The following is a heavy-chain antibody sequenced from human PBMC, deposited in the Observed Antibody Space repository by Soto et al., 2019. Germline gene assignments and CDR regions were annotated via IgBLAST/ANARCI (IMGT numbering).Heavy chain of an antibody. D-gene: IGHD6-19*01. J-gene: IGHJ6*03. CDR2: INHSGST. V-gene: IGHV4-34*01. Sequence: SETLSLTCAVYGGSFSGYYWSWIRQPPGKGLEWIGEINHSGSTNYNPSLKSRVTISVDTSKNQFSLKLSSVTAADTAVYYCARGGRQWLVGGPLYYYMDVWGKRTKVIVSS. CDR1: GGSFSGYY. CDR3: ARGGRQWLVGGPLYYYMDV.